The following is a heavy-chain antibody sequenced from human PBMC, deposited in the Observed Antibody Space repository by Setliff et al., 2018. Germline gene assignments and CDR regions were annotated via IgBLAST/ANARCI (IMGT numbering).Heavy chain of an antibody. Sequence: PSETLSLTCTVSGASITSGRNYWGWIRQPPGKGLEWIGRIHYSGTTYSNASLASRLTISVDTSKNQFSLKLTSVTAADTAVYYCARTGTYRYFDYWCHGTLVTVSS. V-gene: IGHV4-39*01. D-gene: IGHD1-1*01. CDR1: GASITSGRNY. CDR3: ARTGTYRYFDY. J-gene: IGHJ4*01. CDR2: IHYSGTT.